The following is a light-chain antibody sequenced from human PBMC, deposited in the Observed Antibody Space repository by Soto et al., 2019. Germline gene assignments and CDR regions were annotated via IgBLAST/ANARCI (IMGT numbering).Light chain of an antibody. CDR3: SSYTTGGSYV. CDR1: SSDVGGYNS. CDR2: DVS. V-gene: IGLV2-14*01. J-gene: IGLJ1*01. Sequence: QSVLTQPASVSGSPGLTIAISCTGTSSDVGGYNSVSWYQQHPGKAPKLMIYDVSNRPSGVSNRFSGSKSGNTASLTISGLQARDEGDYYCSSYTTGGSYVFGTGTKLTVL.